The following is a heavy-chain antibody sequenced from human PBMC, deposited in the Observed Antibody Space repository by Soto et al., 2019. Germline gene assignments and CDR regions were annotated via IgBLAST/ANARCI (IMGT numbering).Heavy chain of an antibody. CDR3: AKRGGGCSGGSCYSDWYFDV. V-gene: IGHV3-23*01. J-gene: IGHJ2*01. CDR1: GFTFSIYA. Sequence: EVQLLESGGGLVQPGGSLRLSCTASGFTFSIYAMSWVRQAPGKGLEWVSAISGSGGSTYYADSVKGRFTISRDNSKNTLYLQMNSLRDEDTAVYYCAKRGGGCSGGSCYSDWYFDVWGRGTLVTVSP. CDR2: ISGSGGST. D-gene: IGHD2-15*01.